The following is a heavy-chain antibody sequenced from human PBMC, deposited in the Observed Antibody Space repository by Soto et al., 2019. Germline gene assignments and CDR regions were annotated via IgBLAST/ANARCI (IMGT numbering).Heavy chain of an antibody. J-gene: IGHJ4*02. Sequence: PSETLSLTCTVSGGSISSYYWSWIRQPPGKGLEWIGYIYYSGSTNYNPSLKSRVTISVDTSKNQFSLKLSSVTAADTAVYYCARAFHCGGDCYSFDYWGQGTLVTVSS. CDR1: GGSISSYY. CDR2: IYYSGST. CDR3: ARAFHCGGDCYSFDY. D-gene: IGHD2-21*02. V-gene: IGHV4-59*01.